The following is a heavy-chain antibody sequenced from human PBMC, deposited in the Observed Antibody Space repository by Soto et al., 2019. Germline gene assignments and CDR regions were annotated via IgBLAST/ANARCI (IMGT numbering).Heavy chain of an antibody. CDR1: GFISSIFE. V-gene: IGHV3-48*03. Sequence: GGSLRLSCEGSGFISSIFEMNCVRQAPWKGLEWISCICPTGNIIEYADSVKGRFTISRDNAKNSVYWEMKSLRVDDTAVYYCARESPTLTVAESYWGRGSMVTV. J-gene: IGHJ4*02. CDR2: ICPTGNII. D-gene: IGHD6-19*01. CDR3: ARESPTLTVAESY.